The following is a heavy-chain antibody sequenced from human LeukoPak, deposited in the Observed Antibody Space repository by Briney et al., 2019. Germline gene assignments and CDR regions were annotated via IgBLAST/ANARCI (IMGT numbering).Heavy chain of an antibody. V-gene: IGHV3-21*03. Sequence: PSETLSLTCTVSGGSISSSSYYWGWIRQPPGKGLEWVSSISSSSSYIYYADSVKGRFTISRDNAKNSLYLQMNSLRAEDTAVYYCARVRGDTAMVHYYYYYYMDVWGKGTTVTVSS. CDR2: ISSSSSYI. CDR1: GGSISSSS. CDR3: ARVRGDTAMVHYYYYYYMDV. D-gene: IGHD5-18*01. J-gene: IGHJ6*03.